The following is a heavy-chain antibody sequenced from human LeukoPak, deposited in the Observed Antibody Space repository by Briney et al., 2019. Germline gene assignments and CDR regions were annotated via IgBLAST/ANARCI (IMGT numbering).Heavy chain of an antibody. CDR1: GYTFTGYY. CDR3: PTDPYGTSGDFLY. D-gene: IGHD2-21*01. J-gene: IGHJ4*02. V-gene: IGHV1-2*02. Sequence: ASQKVTCKASGYTFTGYYMHWVRQAPGQGLEWIAWINANNGDTNQPQKFQGTATITRHTSLPTAYIALSRLTSDYTPLYHNPTDPYGTSGDFLYWGQGTLVPVSS. CDR2: INANNGDT.